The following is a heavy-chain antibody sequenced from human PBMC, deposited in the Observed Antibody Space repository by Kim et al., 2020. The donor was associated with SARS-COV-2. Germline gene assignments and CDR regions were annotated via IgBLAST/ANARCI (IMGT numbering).Heavy chain of an antibody. CDR2: I. D-gene: IGHD6-6*01. J-gene: IGHJ4*02. V-gene: IGHV3-21*01. Sequence: IYYADSVEGRFTISRDNAKNSLYLQMNSLRAEDTAVYYCARQSSSGLFDYWGQGTLVTVSS. CDR3: ARQSSSGLFDY.